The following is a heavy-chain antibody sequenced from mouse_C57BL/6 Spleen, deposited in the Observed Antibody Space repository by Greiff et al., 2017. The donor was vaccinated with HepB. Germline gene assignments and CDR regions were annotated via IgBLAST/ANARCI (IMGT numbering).Heavy chain of an antibody. CDR2: IYPYNGGT. V-gene: IGHV1-19*01. Sequence: EVKLVESGPVLVKPGASVKMSCKASGYTFTDYYMNWVKQSHGKSLEWIGVIYPYNGGTSYNQKFKGKATLTVDKSSSTAYMELNSLTSEDSAVYYCASGGFYYGSSYAGYFDVWGTGTTVTVSS. D-gene: IGHD1-1*01. CDR3: ASGGFYYGSSYAGYFDV. J-gene: IGHJ1*03. CDR1: GYTFTDYY.